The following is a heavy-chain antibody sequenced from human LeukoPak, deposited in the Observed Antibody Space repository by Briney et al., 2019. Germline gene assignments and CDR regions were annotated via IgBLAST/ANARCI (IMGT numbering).Heavy chain of an antibody. V-gene: IGHV4-39*07. CDR3: ARENWRDGYVGSK. Sequence: PSETLSLTCTVSGGFISSSSYYWGWIRQPPGKGLEWIGSIYYSGSTYYNPSLKSRVTISVDTSKNQFSLKLSSVTAADTAVYYCARENWRDGYVGSKWGQGTLVTVSS. J-gene: IGHJ4*02. D-gene: IGHD5-24*01. CDR1: GGFISSSSYY. CDR2: IYYSGST.